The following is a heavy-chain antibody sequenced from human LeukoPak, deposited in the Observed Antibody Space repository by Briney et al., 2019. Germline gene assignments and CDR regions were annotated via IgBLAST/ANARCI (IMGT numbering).Heavy chain of an antibody. CDR3: ASQNYDFWSGYGHNWFDP. V-gene: IGHV4-34*12. CDR1: GRSFSSYY. D-gene: IGHD3-3*01. Sequence: SETLSLTCAVDGRSFSSYYWGWIRQPPGKGLEWIGSIFYSGSTYYNPPLRGRLTISVDTSKNQFSLKLTSVTAADTAVYYCASQNYDFWSGYGHNWFDPWGQGTLVTVSS. CDR2: IFYSGST. J-gene: IGHJ5*02.